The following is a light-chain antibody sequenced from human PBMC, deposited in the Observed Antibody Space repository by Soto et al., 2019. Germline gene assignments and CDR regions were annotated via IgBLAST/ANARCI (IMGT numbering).Light chain of an antibody. CDR1: SSNIGNNY. V-gene: IGLV1-51*01. CDR3: AAWDDSLNGVV. CDR2: DNN. J-gene: IGLJ2*01. Sequence: QSVLTQPPSVSAAPGQKVTISCSGSSSNIGNNYVSWYQQLPGTAPKLLIYDNNKRPSGIPDRFSGSKSGTSASLVISGLQSEDEADYFCAAWDDSLNGVVFGGGTKLTVL.